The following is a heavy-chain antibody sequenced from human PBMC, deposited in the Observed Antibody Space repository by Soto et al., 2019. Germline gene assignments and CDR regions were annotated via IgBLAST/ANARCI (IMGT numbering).Heavy chain of an antibody. CDR1: GGTFSSYA. V-gene: IGHV1-69*13. CDR3: ARPRLNWFDP. Sequence: ASVKVSCKASGGTFSSYAISWVRQAPGQGLEWMGGIIPIFGTANYAQKFQGRVTITADESTSTAYMELSSLRSEDTAVYYCARPRLNWFDPWGQGTLVTVSS. CDR2: IIPIFGTA. J-gene: IGHJ5*02.